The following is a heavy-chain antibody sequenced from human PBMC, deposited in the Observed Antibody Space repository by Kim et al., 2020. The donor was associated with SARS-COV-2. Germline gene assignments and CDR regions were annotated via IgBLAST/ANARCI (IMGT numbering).Heavy chain of an antibody. Sequence: GESLKISCKGSGYSFTSYWIGWVRQMPGKGLEWMGIIYPGDSDTRYSPSFQGQVTISADKSISTAYLQWSSLKASDTAMYYCASHDFWSGYYNGADAFDIWGQGTMVTVSS. J-gene: IGHJ3*02. CDR3: ASHDFWSGYYNGADAFDI. CDR2: IYPGDSDT. D-gene: IGHD3-3*01. V-gene: IGHV5-51*01. CDR1: GYSFTSYW.